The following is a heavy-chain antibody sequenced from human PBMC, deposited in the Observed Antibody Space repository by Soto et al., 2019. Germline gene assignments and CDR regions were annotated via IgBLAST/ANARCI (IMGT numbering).Heavy chain of an antibody. CDR3: AREGALKPFSS. J-gene: IGHJ5*02. Sequence: SCVASGFTFSNYNMNWVRQAPGKGLEWVSHISGTSVYIHYADSVKGRFTISRDNAKNSVYLQMDSLRVEDTAVCYCAREGALKPFSSWGQGALVTVSS. V-gene: IGHV3-21*01. CDR1: GFTFSNYN. CDR2: ISGTSVYI.